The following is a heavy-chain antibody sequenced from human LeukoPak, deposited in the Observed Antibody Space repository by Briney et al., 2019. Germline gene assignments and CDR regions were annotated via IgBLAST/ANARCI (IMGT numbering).Heavy chain of an antibody. V-gene: IGHV4-34*01. CDR3: ARGKDLVVPAALENYYYYGMDV. CDR2: INHSGST. D-gene: IGHD2-2*01. CDR1: GGSFSGYY. J-gene: IGHJ6*02. Sequence: PSETLSLTCAVYGGSFSGYYWSWIRQPPGKGLEWIGEINHSGSTNYNPSLKSRVTISVDTSKNQFSLKLSSVTAADTAVYYCARGKDLVVPAALENYYYYGMDVWGQGTTVTVSS.